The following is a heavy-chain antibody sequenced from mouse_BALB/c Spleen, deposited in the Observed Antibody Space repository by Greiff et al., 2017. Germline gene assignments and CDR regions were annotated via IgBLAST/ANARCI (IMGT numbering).Heavy chain of an antibody. J-gene: IGHJ3*01. CDR1: GYTFTSYW. CDR2: IYPGDGDT. D-gene: IGHD2-1*01. Sequence: VKLQQSGAELARPGASVKLSCKASGYTFTSYWMQWVKQRPGQGLEWIGAIYPGDGDTRYTQKFKGKATLTADKSSSTAYMQLSSLASEDSAVYYCARSGYGNYPAWFAYWGQGTLVTVSA. V-gene: IGHV1-87*01. CDR3: ARSGYGNYPAWFAY.